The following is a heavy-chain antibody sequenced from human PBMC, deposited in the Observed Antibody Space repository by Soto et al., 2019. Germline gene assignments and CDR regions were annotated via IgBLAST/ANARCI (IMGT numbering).Heavy chain of an antibody. Sequence: EVQLVESGGNLLQPGGSLRLSCATSGFTFSSYSMAWVRQAPGKGLEWLAFISSTAHVITYGDSVKGRITVSRDNAKNSVYRQLNSLRVEDTAVYWCARGCSGSCWFEYWGQGMLVTVSS. V-gene: IGHV3-48*01. D-gene: IGHD6-25*01. J-gene: IGHJ4*02. CDR1: GFTFSSYS. CDR3: ARGCSGSCWFEY. CDR2: ISSTAHVI.